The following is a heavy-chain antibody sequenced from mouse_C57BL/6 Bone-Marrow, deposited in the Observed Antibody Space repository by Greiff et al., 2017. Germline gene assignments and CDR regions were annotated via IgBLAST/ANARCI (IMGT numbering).Heavy chain of an antibody. V-gene: IGHV1-74*01. Sequence: QVQLQQPGAELVKPGASVKVSCKASGYTFTSYWMHWVKQRPGQGLEWIGRIHPSDSDTNYNQKFKGKATLTVDQSSSTAYMQLSSLTSEDSAVYYCANYGYDGGPWFAYWGQGTLVTVSA. CDR1: GYTFTSYW. CDR2: IHPSDSDT. D-gene: IGHD2-2*01. CDR3: ANYGYDGGPWFAY. J-gene: IGHJ3*01.